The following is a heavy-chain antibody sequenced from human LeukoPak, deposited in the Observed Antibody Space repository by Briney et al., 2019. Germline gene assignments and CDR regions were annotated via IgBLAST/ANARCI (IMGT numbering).Heavy chain of an antibody. CDR2: INTDGSNT. D-gene: IGHD3-16*01. CDR1: GFSSSSNW. J-gene: IGHJ4*02. Sequence: GGSLRLSCAASGFSSSSNWMHWVRQAPGEGLVWVSRINTDGSNTNYADSVKGRFTISRDNAENTLYLQMNSLRAEDTAVYYCARSGGRGIDYWGQGTLVTVSS. CDR3: ARSGGRGIDY. V-gene: IGHV3-74*01.